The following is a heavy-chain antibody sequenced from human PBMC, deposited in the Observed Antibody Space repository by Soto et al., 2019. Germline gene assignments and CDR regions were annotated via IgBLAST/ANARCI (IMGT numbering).Heavy chain of an antibody. CDR1: GYSFTSYW. D-gene: IGHD2-21*01. J-gene: IGHJ3*02. CDR2: IYPGDSDT. Sequence: GESLKISCKGSGYSFTSYWIGWVRQMPGKGLEWMGIIYPGDSDTRYSPSFQGQVTISADKSISTAYLQWSSLKASDTAMYYCARTYCGGECYFSDDAFDIWGQGTMVTVSS. CDR3: ARTYCGGECYFSDDAFDI. V-gene: IGHV5-51*01.